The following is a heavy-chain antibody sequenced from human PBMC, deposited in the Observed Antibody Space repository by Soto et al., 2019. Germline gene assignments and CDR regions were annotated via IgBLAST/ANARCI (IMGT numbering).Heavy chain of an antibody. CDR1: GYTFTSYD. D-gene: IGHD3-9*01. CDR3: ASTLRYFDWSPQPYYYGMDV. V-gene: IGHV1-8*01. J-gene: IGHJ6*02. CDR2: MNPNSGNT. Sequence: ASVKVSCKASGYTFTSYDINWVRQATGQGLEWMGWMNPNSGNTGYAQKFQGRVTMTRNTSISTAYMGLSSLRSEDTAVYYCASTLRYFDWSPQPYYYGMDVWGQGTTVTVSS.